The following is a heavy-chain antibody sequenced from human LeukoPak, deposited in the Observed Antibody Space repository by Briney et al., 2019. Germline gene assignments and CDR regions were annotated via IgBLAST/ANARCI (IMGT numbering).Heavy chain of an antibody. Sequence: SETLSLTCNVSGDSLTSRFWSWIRRTPGKGLEWIGYVFHSGTTNYCPSLKSRVTISLDTSKKQLYLRLASVTAADTAVYYCARRMATVTDTFDIWGRGTMVSVSS. D-gene: IGHD5-24*01. V-gene: IGHV4-59*08. J-gene: IGHJ3*02. CDR2: VFHSGTT. CDR3: ARRMATVTDTFDI. CDR1: GDSLTSRF.